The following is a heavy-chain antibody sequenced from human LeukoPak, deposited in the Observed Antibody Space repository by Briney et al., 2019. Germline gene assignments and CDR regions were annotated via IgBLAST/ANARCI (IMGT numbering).Heavy chain of an antibody. Sequence: APVKVSCKASGYTFTGYYMHWVRQAPGQGLEWMGWINPNSGGTNYAQKFQGRVTMTRDTSISTAYMELSRLRSDDTAVYYCARVIVGANWGAFDIWGQGTMVTVSS. CDR3: ARVIVGANWGAFDI. D-gene: IGHD1-26*01. V-gene: IGHV1-2*02. J-gene: IGHJ3*02. CDR2: INPNSGGT. CDR1: GYTFTGYY.